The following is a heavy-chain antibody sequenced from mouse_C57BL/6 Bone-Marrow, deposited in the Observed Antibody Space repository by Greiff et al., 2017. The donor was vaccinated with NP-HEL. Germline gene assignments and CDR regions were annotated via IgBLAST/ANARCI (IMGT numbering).Heavy chain of an antibody. CDR1: GYSITSGYY. D-gene: IGHD2-5*01. J-gene: IGHJ2*01. CDR2: ISYDGSN. V-gene: IGHV3-6*01. Sequence: EVQLQESGPGLVKPSQSLSLTCSVTGYSITSGYYWNWIRQFPGNKLEWMGYISYDGSNNYNPSLKNRISITRDTSKNQFFLKLNSVTTEDTATYYCAREVSVDYWGQGTTLTVSS. CDR3: AREVSVDY.